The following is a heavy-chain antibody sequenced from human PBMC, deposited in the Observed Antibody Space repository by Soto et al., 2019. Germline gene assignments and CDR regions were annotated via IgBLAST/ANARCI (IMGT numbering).Heavy chain of an antibody. CDR3: ARVASGVTMVRGVPDY. CDR2: ISAYNGNT. Sequence: GASVKVSCKASGYTFTSYGISWVRQAPGQGLEWMGWISAYNGNTNYAQKLQGRVTMTTDTSTSTAYMELRSLRSDDTAVYYCARVASGVTMVRGVPDYWGQGTLVPSPQ. D-gene: IGHD3-10*01. V-gene: IGHV1-18*01. J-gene: IGHJ4*02. CDR1: GYTFTSYG.